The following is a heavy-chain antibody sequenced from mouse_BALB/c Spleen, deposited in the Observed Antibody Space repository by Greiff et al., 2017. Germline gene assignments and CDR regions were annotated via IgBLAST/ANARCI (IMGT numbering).Heavy chain of an antibody. Sequence: EVQLQQSGAELVKPGASVKLSCTASGFNIKDTYMHWVKQRPEQGLEWIGRIDPANGNTKYDPKFQGKATITADTSSNTAYLQLSSLTSEDTAVYYCARGYRYDVVAYWGQGTLVTVSA. CDR3: ARGYRYDVVAY. J-gene: IGHJ3*01. D-gene: IGHD2-14*01. V-gene: IGHV14-3*02. CDR2: IDPANGNT. CDR1: GFNIKDTY.